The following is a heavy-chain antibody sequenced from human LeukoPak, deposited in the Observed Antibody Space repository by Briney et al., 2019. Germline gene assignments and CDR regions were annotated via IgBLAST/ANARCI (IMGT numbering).Heavy chain of an antibody. D-gene: IGHD3-10*01. CDR2: ISGSGAST. CDR3: AKVRFGVTARYYFDY. J-gene: IGHJ4*02. Sequence: GGSLRLSCAASGFTLSSYAMSWVRQAPGKGLEWASVISGSGASTYYADSVKGRFTISRDNSKNTLYLQMNSLRAEDTAVYYCAKVRFGVTARYYFDYWGQGTLVTVSS. CDR1: GFTLSSYA. V-gene: IGHV3-23*01.